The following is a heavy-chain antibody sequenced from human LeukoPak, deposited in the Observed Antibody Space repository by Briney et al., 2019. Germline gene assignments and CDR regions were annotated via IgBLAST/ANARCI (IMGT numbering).Heavy chain of an antibody. CDR3: ARDGRGSRSSWFDP. D-gene: IGHD3-10*01. V-gene: IGHV1-2*02. CDR2: TNPNSGDT. CDR1: GYTFTAYY. Sequence: ASVKVSCKASGYTFTAYYIHWVRQAPRHGLEWMGWTNPNSGDTDYSQKFQGRVTMTRDTSISTTYMELSRLASDDTAIYYCARDGRGSRSSWFDPWGQGTLAIVSS. J-gene: IGHJ5*02.